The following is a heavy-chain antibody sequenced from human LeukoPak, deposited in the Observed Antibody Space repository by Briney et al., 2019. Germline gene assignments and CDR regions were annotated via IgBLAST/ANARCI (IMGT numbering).Heavy chain of an antibody. J-gene: IGHJ4*02. CDR2: ISSSSSYI. D-gene: IGHD6-19*01. Sequence: GESLRLSCAASGFTLSSYSMNWVRQAPGKGLEWVSSISSSSSYIYYADSVKGRFTISRDNAKNSLYLQMNSLRAEDTAVYYCARDSGYSSGWYLFDYWGQGTLVTVSS. CDR1: GFTLSSYS. CDR3: ARDSGYSSGWYLFDY. V-gene: IGHV3-21*01.